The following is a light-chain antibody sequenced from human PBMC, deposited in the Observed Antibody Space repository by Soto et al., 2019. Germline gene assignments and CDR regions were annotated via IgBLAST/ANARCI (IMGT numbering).Light chain of an antibody. CDR1: QGINNW. V-gene: IGKV1-12*01. Sequence: DIQMTQSPSSVSASVGDRVTITCRASQGINNWLAWYQQKAGKAPKLLIYAASRLQSGVPSRFSGSGSGTDFTLTISSLQPEDFATYYCQQANNFPLTFGGGTKVEIK. CDR3: QQANNFPLT. CDR2: AAS. J-gene: IGKJ4*01.